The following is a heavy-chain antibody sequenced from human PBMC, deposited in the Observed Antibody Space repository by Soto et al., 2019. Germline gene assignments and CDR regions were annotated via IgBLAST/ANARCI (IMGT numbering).Heavy chain of an antibody. V-gene: IGHV3-7*03. CDR1: GFTFSSYW. J-gene: IGHJ4*02. CDR3: AKDSAVYYDYIWGSYSHHREPIYYFDY. Sequence: PGGSLRLSCAASGFTFSSYWMSWVRQAPGKGLEWVANIKQDGSEKYYVDSVKGRFTISRDNSKNTLYLQMNSLRAEDTAVYYCAKDSAVYYDYIWGSYSHHREPIYYFDYWGQGTLVTVSS. D-gene: IGHD3-16*01. CDR2: IKQDGSEK.